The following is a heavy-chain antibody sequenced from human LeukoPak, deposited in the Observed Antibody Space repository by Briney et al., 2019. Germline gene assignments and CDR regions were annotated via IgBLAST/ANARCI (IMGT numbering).Heavy chain of an antibody. CDR2: IYYSGST. V-gene: IGHV4-59*01. J-gene: IGHJ4*02. CDR3: AREGGAPGLFDY. CDR1: DGSISSYY. Sequence: PSETLSLTCTVSDGSISSYYWSWIRQPPGKGLEWIGYIYYSGSTNYSPSLKSRVTISVDTSKNQFSLKLSSVTAADTAVYYCAREGGAPGLFDYWGQGTLVTVSS. D-gene: IGHD3-16*01.